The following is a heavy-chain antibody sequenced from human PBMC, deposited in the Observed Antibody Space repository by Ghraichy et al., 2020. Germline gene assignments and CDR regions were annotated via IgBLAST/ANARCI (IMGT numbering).Heavy chain of an antibody. Sequence: SETLSLTCTVSGGSISSYYWSWIRQLAGKGLEWIGRIYTSGSTNYNPSLKSRVTMSVDTSKNQFSLKLSSVTAADTAVYYCARVGEDCTNGVCSFYYFDYWGQGTLVTVSS. D-gene: IGHD2-8*01. CDR2: IYTSGST. CDR1: GGSISSYY. J-gene: IGHJ4*02. V-gene: IGHV4-4*07. CDR3: ARVGEDCTNGVCSFYYFDY.